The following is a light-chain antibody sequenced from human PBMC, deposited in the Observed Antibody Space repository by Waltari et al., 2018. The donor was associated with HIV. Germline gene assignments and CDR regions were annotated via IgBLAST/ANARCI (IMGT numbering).Light chain of an antibody. V-gene: IGKV3-20*01. CDR3: QRYGTSPPIT. CDR1: QTVSSNY. CDR2: GAT. Sequence: EIVLTQSPGTLSLSPGERATLSCRASQTVSSNYLAWYQQKPGQAPRVLIYGATSRATGIPDRVSGRGSGTDFTLTISRLEPEDFAVYYCQRYGTSPPITFGQGTRLEIK. J-gene: IGKJ5*01.